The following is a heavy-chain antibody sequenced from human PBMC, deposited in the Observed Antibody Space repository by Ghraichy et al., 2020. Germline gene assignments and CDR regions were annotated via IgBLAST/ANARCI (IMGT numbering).Heavy chain of an antibody. J-gene: IGHJ4*02. V-gene: IGHV3-48*03. CDR1: GFTFSSYE. Sequence: GGSLRLSCAASGFTFSSYEMNWVRQAPGRGLEWVSYISSSGSSVYYADSVKGRFTISRDNAENSLYLQMNSLRAEDTAVYYCARETQAGDFDYWGQGTLVTVSS. CDR3: ARETQAGDFDY. CDR2: ISSSGSSV. D-gene: IGHD7-27*01.